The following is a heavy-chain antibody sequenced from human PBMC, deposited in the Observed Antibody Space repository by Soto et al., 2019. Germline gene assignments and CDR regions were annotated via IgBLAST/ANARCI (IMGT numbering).Heavy chain of an antibody. Sequence: QVQLQESGPGLVKPSQTLSLTCTVSGGSVSSGGYYWTWIRQRPGKGLEWIGYISYTGITYYNPPPMRRLTISVGTSKNQFSLQLSSVTAADTAVYYCATDTTVPSGFDYWGQGTLVTVSS. V-gene: IGHV4-31*03. CDR1: GGSVSSGGYY. J-gene: IGHJ4*02. CDR2: ISYTGIT. CDR3: ATDTTVPSGFDY. D-gene: IGHD4-17*01.